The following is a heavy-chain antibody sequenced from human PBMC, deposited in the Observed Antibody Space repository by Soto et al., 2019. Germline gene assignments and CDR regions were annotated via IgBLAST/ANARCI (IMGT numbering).Heavy chain of an antibody. CDR2: IWYDGSNK. D-gene: IGHD6-13*01. Sequence: QVQLVESGGGVVQPGRSLRLSSAASGFTFSSYGMHWVRQAPGKGLEWVAVIWYDGSNKYYADSVKGRFTISRDNSKHTLYLKMNSLRAEDTAVYYCARDAYSSSPLDYWGQGTLVTVAS. CDR1: GFTFSSYG. J-gene: IGHJ4*02. CDR3: ARDAYSSSPLDY. V-gene: IGHV3-33*01.